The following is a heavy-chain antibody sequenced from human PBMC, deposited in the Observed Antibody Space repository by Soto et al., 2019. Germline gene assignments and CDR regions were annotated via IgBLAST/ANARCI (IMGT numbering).Heavy chain of an antibody. J-gene: IGHJ4*02. Sequence: VGSLILSCAASGFTFSSYSMNWVRQAPGKGLEWVSSISSSSSYIYYADSVKGRFTISRDNAKNSLYLQMNSLRAEDTAVYYCARDQLPGLFDYWGEGTLVTVS. CDR2: ISSSSSYI. CDR1: GFTFSSYS. D-gene: IGHD2-2*01. V-gene: IGHV3-21*01. CDR3: ARDQLPGLFDY.